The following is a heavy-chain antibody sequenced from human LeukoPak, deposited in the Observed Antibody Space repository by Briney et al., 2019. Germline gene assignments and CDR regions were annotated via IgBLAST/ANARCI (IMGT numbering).Heavy chain of an antibody. J-gene: IGHJ4*02. Sequence: GGSLRLSCAASGFTFSSYSMNWVRQAPGKGLEWVSSISSSRSYIYYADSVKGRFTISRDNAKNSLYLQMNSLRAEDTAVYYCAKVGDYYDILTGLYFDYWGQGTLVTVSS. D-gene: IGHD3-9*01. CDR1: GFTFSSYS. CDR3: AKVGDYYDILTGLYFDY. V-gene: IGHV3-21*04. CDR2: ISSSRSYI.